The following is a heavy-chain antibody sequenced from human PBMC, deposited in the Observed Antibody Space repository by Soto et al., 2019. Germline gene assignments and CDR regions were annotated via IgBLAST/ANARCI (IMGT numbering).Heavy chain of an antibody. CDR3: ARDWLSSGSYFHY. J-gene: IGHJ4*02. V-gene: IGHV3-48*02. Sequence: EVQLVESGGGLVQPGGSLRLSCAASGFTFSSYSMNWVRQAPGKGLEWVSYISSSSTTIYYADSVKGRFTISRDNAKKSLYLQVISLRDENTAVYYCARDWLSSGSYFHYWGQGTLVTVSS. CDR2: ISSSSTTI. CDR1: GFTFSSYS. D-gene: IGHD1-26*01.